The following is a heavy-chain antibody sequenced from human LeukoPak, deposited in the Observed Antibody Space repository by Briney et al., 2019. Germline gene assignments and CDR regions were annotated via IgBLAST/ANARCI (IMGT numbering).Heavy chain of an antibody. CDR3: AKGGLYYFDY. D-gene: IGHD3-16*01. CDR1: GFTFSSHA. CDR2: ISGSGGST. V-gene: IGHV3-23*01. J-gene: IGHJ4*02. Sequence: PGGSLRLSCAASGFTFSSHATSWVRQAPGKGLEWVSAISGSGGSTYYADSVKGRFTISRDNSKNTLYLQMNSLRAEDTAVYYCAKGGLYYFDYWGQGTLVTVSS.